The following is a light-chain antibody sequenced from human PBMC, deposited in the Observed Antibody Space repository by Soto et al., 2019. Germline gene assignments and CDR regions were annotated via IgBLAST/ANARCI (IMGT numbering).Light chain of an antibody. CDR2: EVS. V-gene: IGLV2-14*01. CDR3: SSYTSSRTG. CDR1: SSDVGGYNY. Sequence: QSVLTQPASVSGSLGQSITISCTGTSSDVGGYNYVSWYQQHPGKAPKLMIYEVSNRPSGVSNRFSGSKSGTTASLTISGLHAEDEADYYCSSYTSSRTGFGIGTKLTVL. J-gene: IGLJ1*01.